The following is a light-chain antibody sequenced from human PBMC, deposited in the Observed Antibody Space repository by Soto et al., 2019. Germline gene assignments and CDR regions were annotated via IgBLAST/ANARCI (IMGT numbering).Light chain of an antibody. V-gene: IGKV1-33*01. J-gene: IGKJ4*01. CDR3: HQYFNPRT. Sequence: DTRLTQSPSSLSASVGDRVTITCQASQHISDYLNWYQQKPGKAPKLLIHDGTKLETGVPSRFSGSGSGTEFTFTISSLQPEDTATYYCHQYFNPRTFGGGTKVEIK. CDR2: DGT. CDR1: QHISDY.